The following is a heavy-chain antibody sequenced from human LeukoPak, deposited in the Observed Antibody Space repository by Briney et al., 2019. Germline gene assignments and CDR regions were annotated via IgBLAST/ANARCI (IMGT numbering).Heavy chain of an antibody. Sequence: PGGSLRLSCAASGFTFSSYSMNWVRQAPGKGLEWVSSISSSSSCIYYADSVKGRFTISRDNAKNSLYLQMNSLRAEDTAVYYCATPNGSGSSSYFDYWGQGTLVTVSS. CDR3: ATPNGSGSSSYFDY. CDR1: GFTFSSYS. V-gene: IGHV3-21*01. CDR2: ISSSSSCI. D-gene: IGHD3-10*01. J-gene: IGHJ4*02.